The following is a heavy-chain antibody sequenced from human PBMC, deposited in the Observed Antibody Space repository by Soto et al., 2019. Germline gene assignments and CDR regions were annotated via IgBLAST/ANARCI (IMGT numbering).Heavy chain of an antibody. V-gene: IGHV3-23*01. CDR2: ISDTGGDT. CDR3: ACSSERLRMATLGGLIPLGFDY. CDR1: GFTFNYYD. D-gene: IGHD3-16*02. J-gene: IGHJ4*02. Sequence: EAQLLESGGGLVQPGGSLRLSCVASGFTFNYYDVSWVRRPPGKGLEWVSPISDTGGDTYYGDSVKGRFAISRDKSRSTVFLQMHSLRVDDTALYCCACSSERLRMATLGGLIPLGFDYWGQGILVTVSS.